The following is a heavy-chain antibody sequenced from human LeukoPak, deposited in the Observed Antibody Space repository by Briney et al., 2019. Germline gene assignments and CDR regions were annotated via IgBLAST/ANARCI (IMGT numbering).Heavy chain of an antibody. CDR2: TRYDGSNK. J-gene: IGHJ4*02. V-gene: IGHV3-30*02. CDR1: GFTFSSYG. CDR3: AKGYSGSYCLGY. D-gene: IGHD1-26*01. Sequence: GGSLRLSCAASGFTFSSYGMHWVRQAPGKGLEWVAFTRYDGSNKYYADSVKGRFTISRDNSKNTLYLQMSSLRAEDTAVYYCAKGYSGSYCLGYWGQGTLVTVSS.